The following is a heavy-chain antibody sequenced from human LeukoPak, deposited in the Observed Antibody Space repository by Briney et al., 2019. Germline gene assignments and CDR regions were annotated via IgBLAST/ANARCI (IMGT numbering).Heavy chain of an antibody. CDR2: IWYDGSNK. V-gene: IGHV3-33*01. J-gene: IGHJ4*02. D-gene: IGHD6-13*01. CDR3: ARDQGFGSSSFDY. CDR1: GFTFSSYG. Sequence: PGGTLRLSCAASGFTFSSYGLHWVRQAPGKGREWVAVIWYDGSNKYYADSVKGRFTISRDNSKNTLYLQMNSLRAEDTAVYYCARDQGFGSSSFDYWGQGTLVTVSS.